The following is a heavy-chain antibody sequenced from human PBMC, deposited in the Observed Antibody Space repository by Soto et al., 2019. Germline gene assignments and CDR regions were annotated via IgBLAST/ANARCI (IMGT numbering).Heavy chain of an antibody. CDR3: ARPHLKRGGYDYVDWCY. V-gene: IGHV4-39*01. J-gene: IGHJ4*02. CDR2: IYYSGST. Sequence: QLQLQESGPGLVKPSETLSLTCTVSGGSISSSSYYWGWIRQPPGKGLEWIGSIYYSGSTYYNPSLKSRVAISVDTSKTQFSRKLSSVTAADTAVYYCARPHLKRGGYDYVDWCYWGQGTLVTVSS. D-gene: IGHD5-12*01. CDR1: GGSISSSSYY.